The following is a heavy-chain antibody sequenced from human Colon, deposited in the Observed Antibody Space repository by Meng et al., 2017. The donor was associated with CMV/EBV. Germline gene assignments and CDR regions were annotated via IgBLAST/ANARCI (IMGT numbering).Heavy chain of an antibody. CDR1: GFTFDDYA. V-gene: IGHV3-9*01. Sequence: SLKISCAASGFTFDDYAMHWVRQAPGKGLEWVSGINWNSDRIHYADSVKGRFTISRDNSKNTLYLQMNSLRAEDTAVYYCVRSMVFGVTAPDYWGQGTLVTVSS. CDR3: VRSMVFGVTAPDY. D-gene: IGHD3-3*01. CDR2: INWNSDRI. J-gene: IGHJ4*02.